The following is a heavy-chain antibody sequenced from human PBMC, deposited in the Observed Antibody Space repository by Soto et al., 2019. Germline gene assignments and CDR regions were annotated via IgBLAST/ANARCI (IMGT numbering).Heavy chain of an antibody. CDR1: GGSFSGYY. Sequence: QVQLQQWGAGLLKPSETLSLTCAVYGGSFSGYYWSWIRQPPGKGLEWIGEINHSGSTNYNPSLKSRVTISVDTSKNQFSLKLSSVTAAHTAVYYCARVLGWAAAYSWFDPWGQGTLVTVSS. D-gene: IGHD6-13*01. CDR2: INHSGST. J-gene: IGHJ5*02. V-gene: IGHV4-34*01. CDR3: ARVLGWAAAYSWFDP.